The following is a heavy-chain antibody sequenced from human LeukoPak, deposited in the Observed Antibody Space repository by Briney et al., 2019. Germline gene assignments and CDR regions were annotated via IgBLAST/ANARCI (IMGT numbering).Heavy chain of an antibody. V-gene: IGHV3-30*03. CDR2: ISYDGSNK. J-gene: IGHJ4*02. CDR3: ATPGVPSTGSFDY. D-gene: IGHD3-9*01. Sequence: GGSLRLSCAASGFTFSSYGMHWVRQAPGQGLEGVAVISYDGSNKYYADSVKGRFTISRDNSKNTLYLQMNSLRAEDTAVYYCATPGVPSTGSFDYWGQGTLVTVSS. CDR1: GFTFSSYG.